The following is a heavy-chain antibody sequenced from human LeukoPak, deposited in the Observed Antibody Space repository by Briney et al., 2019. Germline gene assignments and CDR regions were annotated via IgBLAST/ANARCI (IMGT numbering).Heavy chain of an antibody. V-gene: IGHV3-48*03. CDR3: ARGPSSNNFLHLDY. D-gene: IGHD2-2*01. Sequence: PGGSLRLSCAASGFTFSSYEMNWVRQAPGKGLEWVSYISSSGSTIYYADSVKGRFTISRDNAKNSLYLQMNSLRAEDTAVYYCARGPSSNNFLHLDYWGQGTLVTVSS. CDR1: GFTFSSYE. CDR2: ISSSGSTI. J-gene: IGHJ4*02.